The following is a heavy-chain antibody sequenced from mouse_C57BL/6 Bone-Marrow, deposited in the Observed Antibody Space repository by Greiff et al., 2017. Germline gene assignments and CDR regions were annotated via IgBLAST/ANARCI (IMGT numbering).Heavy chain of an antibody. CDR1: GYTFTSYW. J-gene: IGHJ3*01. CDR3: AILRFAY. Sequence: QVQLQQPGAELVKPGASVKLSCKASGYTFTSYWMPWVPQRPGPGLEWIGMIHPNSGSTNYNEKFKSKATLTVDKASRTAYMQLSSLTSEDSAVYYCAILRFAYWGQGTLVTVSA. D-gene: IGHD1-1*01. CDR2: IHPNSGST. V-gene: IGHV1-64*01.